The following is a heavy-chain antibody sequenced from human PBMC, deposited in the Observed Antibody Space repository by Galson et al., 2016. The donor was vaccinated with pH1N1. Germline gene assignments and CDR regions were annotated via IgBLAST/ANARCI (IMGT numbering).Heavy chain of an antibody. Sequence: SLRLSCAASGFIFSSYAMTWVRQAPGKGLEWVSALSAASTAVYYGNSVKGRFTISRDNSKNTLYLQTNSLRAEDTAIYYCVKLDSSGYYYGRFDSWGQGTLVTVSS. CDR2: LSAASTAV. D-gene: IGHD3-22*01. J-gene: IGHJ4*02. V-gene: IGHV3-23*01. CDR1: GFIFSSYA. CDR3: VKLDSSGYYYGRFDS.